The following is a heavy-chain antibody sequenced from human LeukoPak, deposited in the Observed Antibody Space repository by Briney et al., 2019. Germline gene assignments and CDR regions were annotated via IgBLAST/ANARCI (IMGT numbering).Heavy chain of an antibody. CDR1: GDSISSGSYY. J-gene: IGHJ5*02. CDR3: AKGEHYDSSGYYGKHNWFDL. D-gene: IGHD3-22*01. V-gene: IGHV4-61*02. CDR2: IYTTGNT. Sequence: SETLSLTCTVSGDSISSGSYYWTWIRQPAGKGLEWIGRIYTTGNTNYNPSLKSRVTISVDTSKNQFSLKLSSVTAADTAVYYCAKGEHYDSSGYYGKHNWFDLWGQGTLVTVSS.